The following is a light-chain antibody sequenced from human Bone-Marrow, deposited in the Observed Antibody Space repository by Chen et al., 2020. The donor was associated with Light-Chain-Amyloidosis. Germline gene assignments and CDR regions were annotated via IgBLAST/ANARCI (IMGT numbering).Light chain of an antibody. Sequence: EIVLTQSPGTLSLSPGERATLSCRASQSVSRYIAWYQQKPGQAPRLLIYGASSRATGVSDRFSGGGSGTGFTLTISRLEPEDFAVYYCQKYGSSYTFGQGTKVEIK. V-gene: IGKV3-20*01. CDR1: QSVSRY. J-gene: IGKJ2*01. CDR2: GAS. CDR3: QKYGSSYT.